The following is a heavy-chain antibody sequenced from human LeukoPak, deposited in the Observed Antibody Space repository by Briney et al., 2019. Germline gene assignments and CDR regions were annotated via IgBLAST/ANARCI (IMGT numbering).Heavy chain of an antibody. CDR1: GFTVSSNY. J-gene: IGHJ5*02. Sequence: GGSLRLSCAASGFTVSSNYMSWVRQAPGKGLEWVAVISYDGSNKYYADSVKGRFTISRDNSKNTLYLQMNSLRAEDTAVYYCAKEEVKLRYFDWSDPWGQGTLVTVSS. CDR2: ISYDGSNK. D-gene: IGHD3-9*01. CDR3: AKEEVKLRYFDWSDP. V-gene: IGHV3-30*18.